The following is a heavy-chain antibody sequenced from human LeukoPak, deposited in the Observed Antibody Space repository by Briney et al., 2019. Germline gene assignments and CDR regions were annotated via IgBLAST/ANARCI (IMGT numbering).Heavy chain of an antibody. CDR1: GYTFTTYG. CDR3: ARKTTIFDAHYGLDV. CDR2: ISVSSGNT. V-gene: IGHV1-18*01. Sequence: ASVKVSCKASGYTFTTYGVSWVRQAPGQGLEWMGWISVSSGNTNYTQKLQGRVTMTTDTSTATAYMELRSLRSDDTAIYYCARKTTIFDAHYGLDVWGQGTTVTVSS. J-gene: IGHJ6*02. D-gene: IGHD3-3*01.